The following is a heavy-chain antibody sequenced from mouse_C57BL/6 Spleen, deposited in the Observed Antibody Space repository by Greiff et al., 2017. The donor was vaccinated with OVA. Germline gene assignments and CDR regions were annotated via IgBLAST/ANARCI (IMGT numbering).Heavy chain of an antibody. J-gene: IGHJ2*01. CDR3: ARDRGGPGNFDY. CDR1: GFTFSSYA. CDR2: ISDGGSYT. Sequence: DVHLVESGGGLVKPGGSLKLSCAASGFTFSSYAMSWVRQTPEKRLEWVATISDGGSYTYYPDNVKGRFTISRDNAKNNLYLQMSHLKSEDTAMYYCARDRGGPGNFDYWGQGTTLTVSS. V-gene: IGHV5-4*01.